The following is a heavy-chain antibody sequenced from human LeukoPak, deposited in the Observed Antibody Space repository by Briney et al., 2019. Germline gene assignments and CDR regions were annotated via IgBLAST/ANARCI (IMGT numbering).Heavy chain of an antibody. Sequence: GGSLRLSCAASGFTFSSHVMSWVRQAPEKGLEWVSAITTGGGGTYYADSVKGRFTISRDNSKNTLYLQMNSLRAEDTAIYYCAKDVTAPGDYWGQGALVTVSS. J-gene: IGHJ4*02. CDR3: AKDVTAPGDY. CDR2: ITTGGGGT. V-gene: IGHV3-23*01. CDR1: GFTFSSHV. D-gene: IGHD5-18*01.